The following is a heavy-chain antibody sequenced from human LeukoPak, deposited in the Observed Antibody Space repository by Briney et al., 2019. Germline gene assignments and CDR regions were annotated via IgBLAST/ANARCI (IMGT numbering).Heavy chain of an antibody. CDR1: GGSISSGSYY. Sequence: SETLSLTCTVPGGSISSGSYYWSWIRQPAGKGLEWIGRIYTSGSTNYNPSLKSRVTISVDTSKNQFSLKLSSVTAADTAVYYCARGNSRDGLKYWGQGTLVTVSS. CDR3: ARGNSRDGLKY. V-gene: IGHV4-61*02. J-gene: IGHJ4*02. CDR2: IYTSGST. D-gene: IGHD5-24*01.